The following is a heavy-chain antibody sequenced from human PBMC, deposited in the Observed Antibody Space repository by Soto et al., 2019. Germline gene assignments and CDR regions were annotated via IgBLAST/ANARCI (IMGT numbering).Heavy chain of an antibody. CDR1: GFTFSNYW. D-gene: IGHD7-27*01. V-gene: IGHV3-7*04. CDR3: ARGMGNFDY. J-gene: IGHJ4*02. CDR2: IKPDGSDK. Sequence: EVQLVESGGGLVQPGGSLRLSCAASGFTFSNYWMTWVRQAPGKGLEWVANIKPDGSDKYYVDSVKGRFTISRDNAETSLYLHMNSLRVEDTAVYYCARGMGNFDYWGQGTLVTVSS.